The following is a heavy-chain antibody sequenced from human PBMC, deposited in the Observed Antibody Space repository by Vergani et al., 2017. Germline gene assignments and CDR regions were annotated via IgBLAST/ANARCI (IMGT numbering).Heavy chain of an antibody. D-gene: IGHD5-18*01. CDR2: ISSSSSYI. CDR1: GFTFSSYS. J-gene: IGHJ6*02. V-gene: IGHV3-21*01. CDR3: ARATDTAHHYYYYYGMDV. Sequence: EVQLVESGGGLVKPGGSLRLSCAASGFTFSSYSMNGVRQAPGKGLEWVSSISSSSSYIYYADSVKGRFTISRDNAKNSLYLQMNSLRAEDTAVYYCARATDTAHHYYYYYGMDVWGQGTTVTVSS.